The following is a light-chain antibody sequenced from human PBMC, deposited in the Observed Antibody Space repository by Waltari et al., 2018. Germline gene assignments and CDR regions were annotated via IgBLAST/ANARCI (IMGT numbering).Light chain of an antibody. CDR3: QQLNSYPRIT. J-gene: IGKJ5*01. CDR1: QGISSY. V-gene: IGKV1-9*01. Sequence: IQLTQSPSSLSASVGDRVTITCRASQGISSYLAWYQQKPGKAHKLLIYAASTLQSGVPSRFSGSGSGTDFTLTISSLQPEDFATYYCQQLNSYPRITFGQGTRLEIK. CDR2: AAS.